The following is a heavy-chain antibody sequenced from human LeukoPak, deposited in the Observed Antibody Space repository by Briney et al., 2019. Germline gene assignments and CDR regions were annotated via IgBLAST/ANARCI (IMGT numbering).Heavy chain of an antibody. CDR2: IIPIFGTA. D-gene: IGHD3-10*01. Sequence: GASVKVSCKASGGTFSSYAISWVRQAPGQGLEWMGGIIPIFGTANYAQKFQGRVTITADESTSTAYMELSSLRSEDTAVYYCARVDFGGGWYYYGSGTPKSHWFDPWGQGTLVTVSS. V-gene: IGHV1-69*13. CDR3: ARVDFGGGWYYYGSGTPKSHWFDP. J-gene: IGHJ5*02. CDR1: GGTFSSYA.